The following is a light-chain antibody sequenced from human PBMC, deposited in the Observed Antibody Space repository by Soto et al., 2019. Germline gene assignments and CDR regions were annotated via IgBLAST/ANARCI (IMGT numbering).Light chain of an antibody. CDR1: QSVSTNY. V-gene: IGKV3-20*01. CDR2: GAY. CDR3: HQPGQWPIT. J-gene: IGKJ5*01. Sequence: LLTQSPGTLSLSPGEIATLSCRAGQSVSTNYLAWYQQKPGQAPRLLIYGAYIRATGIPDRFSGSGSGTEFTLTISSLQPEAFAPYCTHQPGQWPITFSQGTRLEIK.